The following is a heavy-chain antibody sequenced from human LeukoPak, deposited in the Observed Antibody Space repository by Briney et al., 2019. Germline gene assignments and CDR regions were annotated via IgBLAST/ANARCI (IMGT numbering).Heavy chain of an antibody. CDR2: ISGSGGST. J-gene: IGHJ3*02. V-gene: IGHV3-23*01. CDR1: GFTFSSHA. D-gene: IGHD1-26*01. CDR3: AKDHTPRIGGVPDAFDI. Sequence: PGGSLRLSCAASGFTFSSHAMSWVRQAPGKGLEWVSAISGSGGSTYYADSVKGRFTISRDNSKNTLYLQMNSLRAEDTAVYYCAKDHTPRIGGVPDAFDIWGQGTMVTVSS.